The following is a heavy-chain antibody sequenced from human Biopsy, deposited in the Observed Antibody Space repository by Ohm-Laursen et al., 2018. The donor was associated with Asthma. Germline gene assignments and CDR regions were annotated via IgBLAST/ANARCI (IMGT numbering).Heavy chain of an antibody. J-gene: IGHJ6*02. V-gene: IGHV3-53*01. CDR1: GFTVSTNG. D-gene: IGHD4-17*01. CDR3: AKDPRIYGDNVAGMDV. CDR2: IYSGVGT. Sequence: SLRLSCAASGFTVSTNGMSWVRQPPGKGLEWVSVIYSGVGTYYADSVQGRVTISRDNSKNTLSLQMNSLRAEDTAVYYCAKDPRIYGDNVAGMDVWGQGTAVNVSS.